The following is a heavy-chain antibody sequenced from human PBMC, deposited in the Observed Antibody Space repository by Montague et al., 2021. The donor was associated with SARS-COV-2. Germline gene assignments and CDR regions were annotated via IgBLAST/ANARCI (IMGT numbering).Heavy chain of an antibody. CDR1: GGSISSYY. Sequence: SETLSPTRTVSGGSISSYYWSWIRQPPEKGLEWIGYIYYSGSTNYNPSLKSRVTISVDTSKNQFSLKLSSVTAADTAVYYCARVRGNTIFGVVIISAFDIWGQGTMVTVSS. CDR2: IYYSGST. J-gene: IGHJ3*02. D-gene: IGHD3-3*01. V-gene: IGHV4-59*01. CDR3: ARVRGNTIFGVVIISAFDI.